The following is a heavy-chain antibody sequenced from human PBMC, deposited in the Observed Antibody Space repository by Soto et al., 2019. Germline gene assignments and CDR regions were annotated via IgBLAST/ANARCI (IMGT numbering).Heavy chain of an antibody. CDR3: ARHNSSPPAWWSAP. CDR1: GFIFSKYY. Sequence: ASVKVSCKASGFIFSKYYMHWVRQAPGQGLEWVGIINPSGTRTSCAPKFQGRVTMTRDTSTSTVYMELSSLTSDHTAVYYCARHNSSPPAWWSAPGGGEPRVTVSS. V-gene: IGHV1-46*01. CDR2: INPSGTRT. J-gene: IGHJ5*02.